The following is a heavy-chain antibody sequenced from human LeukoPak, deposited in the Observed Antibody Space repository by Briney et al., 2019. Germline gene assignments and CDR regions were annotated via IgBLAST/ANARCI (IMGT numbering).Heavy chain of an antibody. CDR3: ARDGRLIVADYYYGMDV. V-gene: IGHV1-3*04. Sequence: GSVKVSCKASGYTFANYAMHWVRQAPGQSLEWMGWINSANGNAKYSQKFQGRVTITRDTSASTAYMELSSLRSEDTAVYYCARDGRLIVADYYYGMDVWGQGTTVTVSS. D-gene: IGHD1-26*01. CDR1: GYTFANYA. CDR2: INSANGNA. J-gene: IGHJ6*02.